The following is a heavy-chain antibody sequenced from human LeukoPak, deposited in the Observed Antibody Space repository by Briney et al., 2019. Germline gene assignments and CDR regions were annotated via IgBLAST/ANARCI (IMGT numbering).Heavy chain of an antibody. V-gene: IGHV3-13*01. CDR2: ITTAGDT. CDR1: GFTFSSYD. J-gene: IGHJ6*02. CDR3: ARVQSEPYFYYGMDV. Sequence: GGSLRLSCAASGFTFSSYDMHWVRQAAGKGLEWVPTITTAGDTYYPGSVKGRFTISRQNAKNSLYLQMNSLRAEDTAVYYCARVQSEPYFYYGMDVWGQGTTVTVSS.